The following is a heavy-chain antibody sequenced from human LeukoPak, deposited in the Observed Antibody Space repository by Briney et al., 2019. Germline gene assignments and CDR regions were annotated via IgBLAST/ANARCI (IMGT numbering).Heavy chain of an antibody. CDR2: INSDTSST. CDR3: ARAPYIVATDY. J-gene: IGHJ4*02. Sequence: GGSLRLSCAASGVTFSSYWMHWVRQAPGKGLVWVSRINSDTSSTSYADSVKGRFTISRDNAKNTLYLQMNSLRAEDTAVYSCARAPYIVATDYWGQGTLVTVSS. CDR1: GVTFSSYW. V-gene: IGHV3-74*01. D-gene: IGHD5-12*01.